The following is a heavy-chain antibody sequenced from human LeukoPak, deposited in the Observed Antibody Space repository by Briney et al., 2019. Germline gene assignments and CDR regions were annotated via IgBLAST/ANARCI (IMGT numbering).Heavy chain of an antibody. J-gene: IGHJ6*03. D-gene: IGHD3-10*01. CDR3: AREAGDSYYYMDV. Sequence: PAGGSLRLSCAASGFTFSSYEMNWVRQAPGKGLEWVSYISSSGSTIYYADSVKGRFTISRDNAKNSLYLQMNSLRAEDTAVYYCAREAGDSYYYMDVWGKGTTVTVSS. CDR1: GFTFSSYE. CDR2: ISSSGSTI. V-gene: IGHV3-48*03.